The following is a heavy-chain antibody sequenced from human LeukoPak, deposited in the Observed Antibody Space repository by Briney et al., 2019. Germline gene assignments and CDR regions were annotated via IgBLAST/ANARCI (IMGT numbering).Heavy chain of an antibody. CDR2: ISWNSGSI. V-gene: IGHV3-9*01. CDR3: AKPHAQGSSGYYAPIDY. Sequence: GRSLRLSCAASGFTFDDYAMHWVRQAPGKGLEWVSGISWNSGSIGYADSVKGRFTISRDNAKNSLYLQMNSLRAEDTALYYCAKPHAQGSSGYYAPIDYWGQGTLVTVSS. J-gene: IGHJ4*02. CDR1: GFTFDDYA. D-gene: IGHD3-22*01.